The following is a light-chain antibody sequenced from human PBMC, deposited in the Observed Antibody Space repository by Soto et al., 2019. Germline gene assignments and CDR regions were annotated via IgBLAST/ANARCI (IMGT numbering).Light chain of an antibody. J-gene: IGKJ2*01. CDR2: GAS. Sequence: EIVMTQSPATLSVSPGERATLSCRASQSVSSNLAWYQQKPGQAPRLLIYGASTRATGIPARFSGSGSGTEFTLTITSLQSEDFAVYYCQQYKNWPPYTFGQGTQLEIK. CDR1: QSVSSN. V-gene: IGKV3-15*01. CDR3: QQYKNWPPYT.